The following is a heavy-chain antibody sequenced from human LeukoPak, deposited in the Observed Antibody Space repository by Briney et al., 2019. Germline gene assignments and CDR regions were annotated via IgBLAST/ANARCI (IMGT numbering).Heavy chain of an antibody. CDR1: GFTFSSYS. CDR2: ISSSSSYI. CDR3: ARMRGQWLVPLNPHFDY. J-gene: IGHJ4*02. D-gene: IGHD6-19*01. V-gene: IGHV3-21*01. Sequence: GGSLRLSCAASGFTFSSYSMNWVRQAPGKGLEWVSSISSSSSYIYYADSVKGRFTISRDNAKNSLYLQMNSLRAEDTAVYYRARMRGQWLVPLNPHFDYWGQGTLVTVSS.